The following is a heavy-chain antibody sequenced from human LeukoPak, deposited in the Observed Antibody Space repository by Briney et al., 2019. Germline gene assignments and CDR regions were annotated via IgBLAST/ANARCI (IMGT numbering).Heavy chain of an antibody. V-gene: IGHV1-18*01. CDR1: GYTFTSYD. CDR2: MNPNNGNT. Sequence: GASVKVSCKASGYTFTSYDINWVRQATGQGLEWRGWMNPNNGNTIYAEKLQGRVTVTTDTSTTTSYMELRSLRSDDTAVYYCARAQTTGFGESIDYWGQGTLVTVSS. J-gene: IGHJ4*02. D-gene: IGHD3-10*01. CDR3: ARAQTTGFGESIDY.